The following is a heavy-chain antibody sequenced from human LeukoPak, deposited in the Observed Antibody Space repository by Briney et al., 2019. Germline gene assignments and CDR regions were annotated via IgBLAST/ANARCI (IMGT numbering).Heavy chain of an antibody. V-gene: IGHV3-74*01. CDR1: GFTFSSYW. Sequence: GGSLRLSCAASGFTFSSYWMHWVRQAPGKGLVWVSRINSDGSRTSYADSVKGRFTISRDNSKNTLYLRMNSLRAEDTAVYYCARDLASSDYFDYWGQGTLVTVSS. CDR3: ARDLASSDYFDY. J-gene: IGHJ4*02. D-gene: IGHD6-6*01. CDR2: INSDGSRT.